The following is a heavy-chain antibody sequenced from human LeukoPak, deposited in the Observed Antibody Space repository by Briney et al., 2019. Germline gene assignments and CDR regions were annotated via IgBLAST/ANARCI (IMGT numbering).Heavy chain of an antibody. V-gene: IGHV4-59*01. CDR2: IYSSGST. J-gene: IGHJ4*02. CDR1: GGSISSYY. Sequence: SETLSLTCTVSGGSISSYYWSWIRQPPGKGLEWIGYIYSSGSTDYNPSLKSRVTMSVDTSKNQFSLKLSSVTAADTAVYYCARGGWSLDYWGQETLVTVSS. D-gene: IGHD6-19*01. CDR3: ARGGWSLDY.